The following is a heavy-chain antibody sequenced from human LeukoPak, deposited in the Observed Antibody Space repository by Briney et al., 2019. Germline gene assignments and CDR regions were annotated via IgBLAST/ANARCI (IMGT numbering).Heavy chain of an antibody. CDR3: ARDRRYCSGGSCYSRSAYYYGMDV. CDR1: GFTVSSNY. D-gene: IGHD2-15*01. Sequence: GGSLRLSCAASGFTVSSNYMSWVRQAPGKGLEWVSVIDSGGSTYYADSVKGRFTISRDNSKNTLYLQMNSLRAEDTAVYYCARDRRYCSGGSCYSRSAYYYGMDVWGQGTTVTVSS. V-gene: IGHV3-53*01. CDR2: IDSGGST. J-gene: IGHJ6*02.